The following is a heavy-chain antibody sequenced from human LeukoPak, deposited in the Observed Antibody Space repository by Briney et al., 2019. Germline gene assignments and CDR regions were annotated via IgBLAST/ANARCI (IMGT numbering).Heavy chain of an antibody. CDR2: MNPNSGNT. CDR1: GYTFTSYD. V-gene: IGHV1-8*01. CDR3: ARGYCSSTSCYLFDY. D-gene: IGHD2-2*01. J-gene: IGHJ4*02. Sequence: GASVKVSCKASGYTFTSYDINWVRQATGQGLEGMGWMNPNSGNTGYAQKFQGRVTMTRNTSISTAYMELSSLRSEDTAVYYCARGYCSSTSCYLFDYWGQGTLVTVSS.